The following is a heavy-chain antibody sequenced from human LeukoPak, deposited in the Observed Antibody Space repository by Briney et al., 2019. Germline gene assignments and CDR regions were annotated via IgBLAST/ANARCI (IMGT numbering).Heavy chain of an antibody. Sequence: SETLSLTCAVSGVSISSSNWWSWVRQPPGKGLEWIGEIYHSGSTNYNPSLKSRVTISVDKSKNQFSLKLSSVTAADTAVYYCASRGSYYDSSGYFLDYWGQGTLVTVSS. CDR2: IYHSGST. V-gene: IGHV4-4*02. CDR1: GVSISSSNW. CDR3: ASRGSYYDSSGYFLDY. J-gene: IGHJ4*02. D-gene: IGHD3-22*01.